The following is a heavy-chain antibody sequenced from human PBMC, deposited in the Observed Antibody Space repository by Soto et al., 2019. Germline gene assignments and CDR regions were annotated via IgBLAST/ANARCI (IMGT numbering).Heavy chain of an antibody. V-gene: IGHV1-46*01. CDR1: GYTFTSYY. J-gene: IGHJ6*02. CDR2: INPSGGST. CDR3: ASWSAYYDFWSGSPYGMDV. Sequence: ASVKVSCKASGYTFTSYYMHWVRQAPGQGLEWMGIINPSGGSTSYAQKFQGRVTMTRDTSTSTVYMELSGLRSEDTAVYYCASWSAYYDFWSGSPYGMDVWGQGTTVTVSS. D-gene: IGHD3-3*01.